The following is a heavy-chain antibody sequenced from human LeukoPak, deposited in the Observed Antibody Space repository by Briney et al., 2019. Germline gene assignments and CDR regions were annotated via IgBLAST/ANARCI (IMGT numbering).Heavy chain of an antibody. CDR1: GHTFTSYG. J-gene: IGHJ4*02. V-gene: IGHV1-18*01. CDR2: ISVYNGNT. Sequence: GVSVKVSCKSSGHTFTSYGINWVRQAPGQGLEWMGWISVYNGNTYYAQKFQGRITVTTDTSTSTAYMDLRSLRSDDTAVYYCASAQEIAVAGSYFDYWGQGTLVTVSS. D-gene: IGHD6-19*01. CDR3: ASAQEIAVAGSYFDY.